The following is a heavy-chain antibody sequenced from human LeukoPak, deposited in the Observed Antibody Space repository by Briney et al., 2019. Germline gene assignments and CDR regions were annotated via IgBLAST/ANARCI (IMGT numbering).Heavy chain of an antibody. Sequence: ASVNVSFKASGYTFTIYGISWVRQAPGQGLEWMGWISAYNGNTNCAQKLQGRVTMTTDTSTSTAYMELRSLRSDDTAVYYCAREKDDYFDYWGQGTLVTVSS. CDR1: GYTFTIYG. D-gene: IGHD2-15*01. CDR3: AREKDDYFDY. CDR2: ISAYNGNT. J-gene: IGHJ4*02. V-gene: IGHV1-18*01.